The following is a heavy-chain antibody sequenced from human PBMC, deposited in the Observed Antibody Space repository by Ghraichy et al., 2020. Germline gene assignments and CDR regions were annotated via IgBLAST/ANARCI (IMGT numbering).Heavy chain of an antibody. V-gene: IGHV3-21*01. Sequence: LSLTCAASGFTFSSYSMNWVRQAPGKGLEWVSSISSSSSYIYYADSVKGRFTISRDNAKNSLYLQMNSLRAEDTAVYYCARVDVVVPAAISDAFDIWGQGTMVTVSS. CDR2: ISSSSSYI. D-gene: IGHD2-2*01. J-gene: IGHJ3*02. CDR1: GFTFSSYS. CDR3: ARVDVVVPAAISDAFDI.